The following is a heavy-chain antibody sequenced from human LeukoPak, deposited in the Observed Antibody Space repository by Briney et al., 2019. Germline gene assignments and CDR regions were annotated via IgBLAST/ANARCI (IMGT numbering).Heavy chain of an antibody. CDR3: ARQGLRQYYFDY. CDR2: ISTYNGDT. Sequence: ASVKVSCKASGYTFTSYGIRWVRQAPGQGLEWMGWISTYNGDTNYAQKLQGRVTMTTDTSTSTAYMELRSLRSDDTAVYYCARQGLRQYYFDYWGQGTLVTVSS. V-gene: IGHV1-18*01. J-gene: IGHJ4*02. D-gene: IGHD6-25*01. CDR1: GYTFTSYG.